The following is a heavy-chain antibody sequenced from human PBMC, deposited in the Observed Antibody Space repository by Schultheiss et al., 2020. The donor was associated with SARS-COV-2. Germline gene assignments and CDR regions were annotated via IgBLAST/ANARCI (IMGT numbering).Heavy chain of an antibody. CDR3: AKDGSVWKYGYYFDY. D-gene: IGHD1-7*01. Sequence: ASVKVSCKASGYTFTGYYMHWVRQAPGQGLEWMGRINPNSGGTNYAQKFQGRVTMTRDTSISTAYMELSRLRSDDTAVYYCAKDGSVWKYGYYFDYWGQGTLVTVSS. CDR2: INPNSGGT. J-gene: IGHJ4*02. V-gene: IGHV1-2*06. CDR1: GYTFTGYY.